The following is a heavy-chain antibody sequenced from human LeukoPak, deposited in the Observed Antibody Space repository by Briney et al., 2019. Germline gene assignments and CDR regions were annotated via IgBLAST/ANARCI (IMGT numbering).Heavy chain of an antibody. CDR3: ARDQSSGGRWLDY. Sequence: GGSLRLSCAVSGFTFSSFAVHWVRQAPGKGLEWVAVISYDGSKTYYADSVKGRFTISRDNSKNTVYLQMNSLSTEDTAMYYCARDQSSGGRWLDYWGRGTLVTVSS. V-gene: IGHV3-30-3*01. CDR1: GFTFSSFA. CDR2: ISYDGSKT. J-gene: IGHJ4*02. D-gene: IGHD2-15*01.